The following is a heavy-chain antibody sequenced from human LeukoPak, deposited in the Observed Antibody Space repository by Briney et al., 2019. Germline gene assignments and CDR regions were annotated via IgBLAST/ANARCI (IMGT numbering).Heavy chain of an antibody. Sequence: ASVKVSCKASGYTFTSYGISWVRQAPGQGLEWMGWISAYNGNTNYAQKLQGRVTMTTDTSTSTAYMELSSLRSEDTAVYYCARDRPDIVVVPADSYYYYYGMDVWGQGTTVTVSS. J-gene: IGHJ6*02. CDR2: ISAYNGNT. V-gene: IGHV1-18*01. CDR1: GYTFTSYG. CDR3: ARDRPDIVVVPADSYYYYYGMDV. D-gene: IGHD2-2*01.